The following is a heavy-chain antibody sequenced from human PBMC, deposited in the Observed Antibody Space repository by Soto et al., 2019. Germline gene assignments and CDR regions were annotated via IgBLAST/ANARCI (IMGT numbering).Heavy chain of an antibody. V-gene: IGHV1-69*13. J-gene: IGHJ6*02. CDR3: SVRPYDFKLGYYYGMDV. Sequence: SVKVSCKASGGTFSSYAISWVRQAPGQGLEWMGGIIPIFGTANYAQKFQGRVTITADESTSTAYMELSSLRSEDTAVYYCSVRPYDFKLGYYYGMDVWGQGPTVTVSS. CDR1: GGTFSSYA. CDR2: IIPIFGTA. D-gene: IGHD3-3*01.